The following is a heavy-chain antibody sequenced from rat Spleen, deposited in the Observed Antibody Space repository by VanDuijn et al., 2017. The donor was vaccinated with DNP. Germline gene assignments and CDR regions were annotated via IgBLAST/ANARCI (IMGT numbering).Heavy chain of an antibody. CDR3: ARLGWNGGFAY. CDR2: INKDSSTI. D-gene: IGHD1-11*01. CDR1: GFNLNDYW. Sequence: EVKLVESGGGLVQPGRSLKLSCAASGFNLNDYWMGWVRQAPGKGLEWIGEINKDSSTINYTPSLKYKFTISRNNAQNTLYLQMRKLGSEKTAIYYGARLGWNGGFAYWGQGILVTVSS. V-gene: IGHV4-2*01. J-gene: IGHJ3*01.